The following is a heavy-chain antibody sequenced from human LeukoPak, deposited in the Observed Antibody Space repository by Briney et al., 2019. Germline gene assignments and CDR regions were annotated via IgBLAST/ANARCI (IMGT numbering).Heavy chain of an antibody. D-gene: IGHD1-1*01. CDR1: GGSISSGSYY. CDR3: ARLVQFYYFDY. Sequence: SQTLSLTCTVSGGSISSGSYYWSWIRQPARKGLEWIGRIYTSGSTNYNPSLKSRVTISVDTSKNQFSLKLSSVTAADTAVYYCARLVQFYYFDYWGQGTLVTVSS. CDR2: IYTSGST. J-gene: IGHJ4*02. V-gene: IGHV4-61*02.